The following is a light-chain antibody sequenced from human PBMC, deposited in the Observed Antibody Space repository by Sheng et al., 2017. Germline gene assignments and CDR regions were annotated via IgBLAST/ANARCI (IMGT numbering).Light chain of an antibody. J-gene: IGKJ4*01. V-gene: IGKV1-33*01. CDR3: QQYHNLPLT. CDR1: QDINNY. Sequence: DIQMTQSPSSLSASVGDRVTISCQASQDINNYLCWYQQRPGKAPKILIFDASRLEAGIPSRFSGRGSGTDFTLTIDSLQPEDVATYSCQQYHNLPLTFGGGPKVEIK. CDR2: DAS.